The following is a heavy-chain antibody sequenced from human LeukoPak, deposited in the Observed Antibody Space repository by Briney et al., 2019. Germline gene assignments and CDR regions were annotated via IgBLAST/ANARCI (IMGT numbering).Heavy chain of an antibody. CDR3: ARTRAAGYYDILTGPLNWFDP. CDR2: ISSSGSTI. J-gene: IGHJ5*02. Sequence: GGSLRLSCAASGFTFSDYYVSWIRQAPGKGLEWVSYISSSGSTIYYADSVKGRFTISRDNAKNSLYLQMNSLRAEDTAVYYCARTRAAGYYDILTGPLNWFDPWGQGTLVTFSS. V-gene: IGHV3-11*01. CDR1: GFTFSDYY. D-gene: IGHD3-9*01.